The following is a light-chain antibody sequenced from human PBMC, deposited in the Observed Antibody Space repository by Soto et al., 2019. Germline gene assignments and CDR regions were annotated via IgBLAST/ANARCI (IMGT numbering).Light chain of an antibody. Sequence: QSVLTQPASVSGSPGQSITISCTRISSDVGGYNYVSWCQQHPGKAPKVIIYGVTHRPSGVSNRFSGSKSLNTASLTISGLQAEDAADYYCCSYTTTNTLVFGGGTKLTVL. V-gene: IGLV2-14*01. CDR1: SSDVGGYNY. J-gene: IGLJ2*01. CDR2: GVT. CDR3: CSYTTTNTLV.